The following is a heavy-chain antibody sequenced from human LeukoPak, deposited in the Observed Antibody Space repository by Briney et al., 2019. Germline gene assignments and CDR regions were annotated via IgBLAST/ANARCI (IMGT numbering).Heavy chain of an antibody. D-gene: IGHD4-11*01. Sequence: SETLSLTCTVSGYSISSGYYWGWIRQPPGKGLEWIGSIYHSGSTYYNPSLKSRVTISVDTSKNQFSLKLSSVTAADMAVYYCARGLGTVTAVWGKGTTVTVSS. CDR3: ARGLGTVTAV. CDR2: IYHSGST. J-gene: IGHJ6*04. V-gene: IGHV4-38-2*02. CDR1: GYSISSGYY.